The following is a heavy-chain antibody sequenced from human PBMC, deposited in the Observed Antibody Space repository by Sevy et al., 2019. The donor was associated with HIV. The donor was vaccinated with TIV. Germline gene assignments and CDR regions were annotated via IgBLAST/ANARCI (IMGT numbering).Heavy chain of an antibody. CDR1: GGSVSSGSYY. Sequence: SETLSLTCTVSGGSVSSGSYYWSWIRQPPGKGVEWIGYIYYSGSTNYNPSLKSRVTISVDTSKNQFSLKLSSVTAADTAVYYCARGSYSMLFDYWGQGTLVTVSS. J-gene: IGHJ4*02. CDR3: ARGSYSMLFDY. D-gene: IGHD1-26*01. V-gene: IGHV4-61*01. CDR2: IYYSGST.